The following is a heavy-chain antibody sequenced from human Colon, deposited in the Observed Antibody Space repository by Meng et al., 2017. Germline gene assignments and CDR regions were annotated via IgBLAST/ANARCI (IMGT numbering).Heavy chain of an antibody. CDR2: INPPTGGA. CDR1: GYTFSDYY. D-gene: IGHD3/OR15-3a*01. V-gene: IGHV1-2*02. J-gene: IGHJ5*02. CDR3: ARDFGLGLRGRLNWFDP. Sequence: ASVKVSCKASGYTFSDYYIHWVRQAPGHGPEWMGWINPPTGGAHYAQNFQGRVTLTRDTSISTAYMELSSLRSDDMAVYYCARDFGLGLRGRLNWFDPWGQGTLVTVSS.